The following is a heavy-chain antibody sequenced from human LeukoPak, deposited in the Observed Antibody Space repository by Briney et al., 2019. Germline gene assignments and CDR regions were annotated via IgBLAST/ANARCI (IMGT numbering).Heavy chain of an antibody. J-gene: IGHJ4*02. CDR3: ARAYDSSGYYTTAVDY. CDR2: INSVGSST. D-gene: IGHD3-22*01. V-gene: IGHV3-74*01. Sequence: AGGSLRLSCAASGFTFSSYWMHWVRQAPGKGLVWVSRINSVGSSTSYADSVKGRFTISRDNAKNSLYLQMNSLRAEDTALYYCARAYDSSGYYTTAVDYWGQGTLVTVSS. CDR1: GFTFSSYW.